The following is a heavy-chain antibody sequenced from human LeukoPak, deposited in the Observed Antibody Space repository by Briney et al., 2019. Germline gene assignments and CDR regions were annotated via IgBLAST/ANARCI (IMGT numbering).Heavy chain of an antibody. Sequence: GGSLRLSCAASGFTFSDYYMSWIRQAPGKGLEWVSYISSSGSTIYYADSVKGRFTISRDNAKNSLYLQMNSLRAEDTAVYYCARDGIAARNSMYYFGYWGQGTLVTVSS. CDR3: ARDGIAARNSMYYFGY. J-gene: IGHJ4*02. CDR1: GFTFSDYY. CDR2: ISSSGSTI. D-gene: IGHD6-6*01. V-gene: IGHV3-11*01.